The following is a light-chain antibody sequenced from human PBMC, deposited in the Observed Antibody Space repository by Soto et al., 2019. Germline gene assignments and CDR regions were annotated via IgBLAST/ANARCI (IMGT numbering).Light chain of an antibody. CDR2: EVS. Sequence: QSAPTQPLSASGSPGQSITISCTGTSSDVGGYNYVSRYQQHPSKVPKLKIYEVSKRLSGVPDRFSGSKSGNTASLTVSRIQTEDEADYYYISYAGSNSLVFSGVNKL. CDR3: ISYAGSNSLV. J-gene: IGLJ2*01. CDR1: SSDVGGYNY. V-gene: IGLV2-8*01.